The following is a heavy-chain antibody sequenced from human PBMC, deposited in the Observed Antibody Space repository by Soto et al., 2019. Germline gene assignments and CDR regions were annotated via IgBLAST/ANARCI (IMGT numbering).Heavy chain of an antibody. CDR3: ARWSYLDY. J-gene: IGHJ4*02. Sequence: ASVKVSCKASGYTFTSYYMHWVRQAPGQGLEWMGIINPSGGSTSYAQKFQGRVTMTRDTSTSTVYMELNSLRADDTAIYYCARWSYLDYWGQGTRVTVSS. D-gene: IGHD3-3*01. CDR2: INPSGGST. V-gene: IGHV1-46*01. CDR1: GYTFTSYY.